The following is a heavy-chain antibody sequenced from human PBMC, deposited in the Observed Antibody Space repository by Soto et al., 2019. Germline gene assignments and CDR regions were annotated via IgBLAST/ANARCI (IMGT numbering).Heavy chain of an antibody. V-gene: IGHV4-31*03. CDR2: IYNSGYT. Sequence: QVQLQESGPGLVKPSQTLSLTCTVSCCSISSGGYYWNWIRQHPGKGLEWIGYIYNSGYTYYNPSLKSRVTISVGTSKNQFSLKLCSVTAADTAVYYCARGYCSGTCYGNGVDVCGQGTSVTVSS. CDR1: CCSISSGGYY. CDR3: ARGYCSGTCYGNGVDV. D-gene: IGHD2-2*01. J-gene: IGHJ6*02.